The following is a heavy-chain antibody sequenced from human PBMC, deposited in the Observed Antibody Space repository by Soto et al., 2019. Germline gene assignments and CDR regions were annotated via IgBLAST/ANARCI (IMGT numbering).Heavy chain of an antibody. CDR1: GFTFSSYG. J-gene: IGHJ6*02. V-gene: IGHV3-33*01. CDR2: IWYDGSNK. Sequence: GGSLRLSCAASGFTFSSYGMHWVRQAPGKGLEWVAVIWYDGSNKYYADSVKGRFTISRDNSKNTLYLQMNSLRAEDTAVYYCARDQGGSYDYYCYGMDVWGQGTTVTVSS. CDR3: ARDQGGSYDYYCYGMDV. D-gene: IGHD1-26*01.